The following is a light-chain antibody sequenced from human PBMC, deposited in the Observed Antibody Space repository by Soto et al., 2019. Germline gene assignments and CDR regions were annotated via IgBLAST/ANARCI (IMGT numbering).Light chain of an antibody. CDR1: QSLLHSNGYNC. J-gene: IGKJ4*01. Sequence: DIVMTQSLLSLPVTPGEPASISCRSSQSLLHSNGYNCLDWYLQKPGQSPQLLIYLGSTRASGVPDRFSGSGSGTDFTLKISRVEAEDVGVYYCMQALQTPLTFGGGTKVEIK. CDR3: MQALQTPLT. V-gene: IGKV2-28*01. CDR2: LGS.